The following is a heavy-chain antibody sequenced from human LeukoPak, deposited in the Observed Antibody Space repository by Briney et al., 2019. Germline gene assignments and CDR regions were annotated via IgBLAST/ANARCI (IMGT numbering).Heavy chain of an antibody. J-gene: IGHJ4*02. CDR1: GGSISSTSYY. Sequence: PSETLSLTCTVSGGSISSTSYYWGWIRQPPGKGLECIGTIYYSGSTYYNPTLKSRVTISVDTSKSQFSLKLSSVTAADTAVYYCARGNGGGRPDYWGQGTLVTVSS. CDR3: ARGNGGGRPDY. D-gene: IGHD2-15*01. CDR2: IYYSGST. V-gene: IGHV4-39*07.